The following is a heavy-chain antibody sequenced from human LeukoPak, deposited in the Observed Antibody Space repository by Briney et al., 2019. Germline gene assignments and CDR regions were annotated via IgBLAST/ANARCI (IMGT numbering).Heavy chain of an antibody. CDR2: MNPNSGNT. CDR1: GYTFTSYD. D-gene: IGHD6-19*01. V-gene: IGHV1-8*01. J-gene: IGHJ6*02. Sequence: ASVKASCKASGYTFTSYDINWVRQATGQGLEWMGWMNPNSGNTGYAQKFQGRVTMARNTSISTAYMELSSLRSEDTAVYYCARGMQWLEYYYYGMDVWGQGTTVTVSS. CDR3: ARGMQWLEYYYYGMDV.